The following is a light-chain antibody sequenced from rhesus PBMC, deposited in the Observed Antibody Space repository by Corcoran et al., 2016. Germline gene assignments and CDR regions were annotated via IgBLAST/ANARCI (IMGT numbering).Light chain of an antibody. J-gene: IGKJ1*01. Sequence: DIQMTQSPSSLSASVGDRVTITCRASENVNNYLNWYQQKQGKAPKRLISKASTLQSGVPSRFSGSGFGTDYAFTISSLQTEEVGRYYCKNGHGTPWTFGQGTKVEIK. CDR1: ENVNNY. CDR2: KAS. CDR3: KNGHGTPWT. V-gene: IGKV1-74*01.